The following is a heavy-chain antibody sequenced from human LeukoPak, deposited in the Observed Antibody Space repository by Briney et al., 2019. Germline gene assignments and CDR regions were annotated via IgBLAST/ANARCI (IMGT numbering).Heavy chain of an antibody. CDR3: ASFGIVATMLEPSNDY. CDR2: IYYSGST. J-gene: IGHJ4*02. CDR1: GGSISSGGYY. Sequence: SETLSLTCTVSGGSISSGGYYWSWIRQDPGKGLEWIEYIYYSGSTYYNPSLKTPVTISVDTSKNLSSLKLSSVTAADTPVYYCASFGIVATMLEPSNDYWGQGTLVTVSS. V-gene: IGHV4-31*01. D-gene: IGHD5-12*01.